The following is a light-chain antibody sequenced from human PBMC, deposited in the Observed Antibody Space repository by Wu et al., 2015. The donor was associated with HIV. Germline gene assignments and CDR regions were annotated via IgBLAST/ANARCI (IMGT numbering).Light chain of an antibody. CDR1: QSVSSSY. CDR3: QQYGSSRFT. CDR2: GAS. Sequence: EIVLTQSPGTLSLSPGERATLSCRASQSVSSSYLAWYQQKPGQAPRLLIYGASSRATGIPDRFSGSGSGTDFSLTISRLEPEDFAVYYCQQYGSSRFTFGLDQSGYQT. J-gene: IGKJ3*01. V-gene: IGKV3-20*01.